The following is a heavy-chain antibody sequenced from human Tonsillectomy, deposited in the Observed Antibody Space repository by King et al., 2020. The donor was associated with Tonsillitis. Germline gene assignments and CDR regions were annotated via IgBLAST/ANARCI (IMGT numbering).Heavy chain of an antibody. CDR2: IWYDGIND. CDR3: ARGSGNSYGYGFDY. V-gene: IGHV3-33*01. CDR1: VVTLITDG. Sequence: VQLVESGVGVVQPGRSLRLSCAASVVTLITDGRHGVRQALGKGLEWVAVIWYDGINDVYADSVKGRFTISREHSKNTLYLQMNSLRAEDTAVYYCARGSGNSYGYGFDYWGQGTLVTVSS. D-gene: IGHD5-18*01. J-gene: IGHJ4*02.